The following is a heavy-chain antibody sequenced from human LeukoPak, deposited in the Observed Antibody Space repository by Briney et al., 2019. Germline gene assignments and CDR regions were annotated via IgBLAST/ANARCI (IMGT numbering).Heavy chain of an antibody. Sequence: AVKVSCKASGGTFSSYAISWVRQAPGQGLEGMGGIIPMFGTANYAQKFRGRVTITADESTSTAYMELSSLRSEDTAVYYCARYRAAAGTSYYYYYMDVWGKGTTVTVSS. D-gene: IGHD6-13*01. CDR3: ARYRAAAGTSYYYYYMDV. V-gene: IGHV1-69*13. CDR1: GGTFSSYA. J-gene: IGHJ6*03. CDR2: IIPMFGTA.